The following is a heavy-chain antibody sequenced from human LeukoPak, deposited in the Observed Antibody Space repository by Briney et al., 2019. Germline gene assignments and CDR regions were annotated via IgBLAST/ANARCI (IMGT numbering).Heavy chain of an antibody. Sequence: PSETLSLTCTVSGGSISSSSYCWGWIRQPPGKGLEWIGSIYYSGSTYYNPSLKSRVTISVDTSKNQFSLKLSSVTAADTAVYYCARQRDGYSGIDYWGQGTLVTVSS. V-gene: IGHV4-39*01. CDR1: GGSISSSSYC. CDR2: IYYSGST. D-gene: IGHD5-24*01. CDR3: ARQRDGYSGIDY. J-gene: IGHJ4*02.